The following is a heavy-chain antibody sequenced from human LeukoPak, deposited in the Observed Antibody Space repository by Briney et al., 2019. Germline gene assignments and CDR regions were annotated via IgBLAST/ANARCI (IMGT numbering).Heavy chain of an antibody. J-gene: IGHJ5*02. CDR2: IYASGGT. D-gene: IGHD3-10*01. V-gene: IGHV4-4*07. CDR1: GGSIRSYY. Sequence: SETLSLTCTVSGGSIRSYYWSWTRQPAGGGLQWIGRIYASGGTTYNPTLKSRVTMSLDTSKTQFSLRLTSVTAADTAVYYCARDSGTTGEVKFDPWGQGTLVTVSS. CDR3: ARDSGTTGEVKFDP.